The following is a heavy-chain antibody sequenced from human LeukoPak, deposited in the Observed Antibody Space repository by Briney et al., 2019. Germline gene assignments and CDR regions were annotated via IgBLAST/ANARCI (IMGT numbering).Heavy chain of an antibody. V-gene: IGHV4-39*01. Sequence: SETLSLTCTVSGGSISSSSYYWGWIRQPPGKGLEWIGSIYYSGSTYYNPSLKSRVTISVDTSKNQFSLKLSSVTAADTAVYYCARRSKVYDFWSGFGRYFDYWGQGTLVTVSS. CDR1: GGSISSSSYY. CDR3: ARRSKVYDFWSGFGRYFDY. D-gene: IGHD3-3*01. CDR2: IYYSGST. J-gene: IGHJ4*02.